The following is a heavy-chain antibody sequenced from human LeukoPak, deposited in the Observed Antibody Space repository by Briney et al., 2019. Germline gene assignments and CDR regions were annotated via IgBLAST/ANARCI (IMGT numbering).Heavy chain of an antibody. D-gene: IGHD3-10*01. Sequence: ASVKVSCKASGYPFTRYGISWVRQAPGQGLEWMGWINPNSGGTNYAQKFQGRVTMTRDTSISTVYMELSRLRSDDTAMYYCARGSGDWFDPWGQGTLVTVSS. CDR1: GYPFTRYG. V-gene: IGHV1-2*02. CDR3: ARGSGDWFDP. CDR2: INPNSGGT. J-gene: IGHJ5*02.